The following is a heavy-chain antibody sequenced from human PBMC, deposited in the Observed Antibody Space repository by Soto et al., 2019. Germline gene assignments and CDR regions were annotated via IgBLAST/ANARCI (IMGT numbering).Heavy chain of an antibody. CDR3: ARGRADQPLGRSYYYSYLGDV. D-gene: IGHD1-26*01. V-gene: IGHV1-69*01. CDR2: IIPVFDTT. CDR1: GGTFSYYS. Sequence: QVQLVQSGAEVRKPGSSVRVSCKASGGTFSYYSSSWVRQAPGQGLEWMGGIIPVFDTTKYAQKFQGRVTSRAAEATSTSYRELSSLSSEDTAVYKCARGRADQPLGRSYYYSYLGDVGGDWTTGTVAS. J-gene: IGHJ6*04.